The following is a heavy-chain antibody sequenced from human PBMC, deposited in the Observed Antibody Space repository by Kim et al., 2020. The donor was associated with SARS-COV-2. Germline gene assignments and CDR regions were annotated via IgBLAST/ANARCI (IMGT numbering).Heavy chain of an antibody. V-gene: IGHV6-1*01. CDR1: GDSVSSNSAA. CDR3: ARAVAGLRCVSCWFDP. D-gene: IGHD6-19*01. CDR2: TYYRSKWYN. J-gene: IGHJ5*02. Sequence: SQTLSLTCAISGDSVSSNSAAWNRIRQSPSRGLEWLGRTYYRSKWYNDYAVSVKSRITINPDTSKNQFSLQLNSVTPEDTAVYYCARAVAGLRCVSCWFDPWGQGTLVTVSS.